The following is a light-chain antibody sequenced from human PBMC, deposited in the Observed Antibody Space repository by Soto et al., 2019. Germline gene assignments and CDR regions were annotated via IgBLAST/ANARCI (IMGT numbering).Light chain of an antibody. CDR3: QQRTXWPRT. CDR2: DSS. CDR1: QSVSSF. Sequence: EIVLTQSPATLSLSPGERATLSCRASQSVSSFLAWYQQKPGQAPRLLIYDSSNRATGIPARFSGSGSGTDFTINISSIEPEDFALSSCQQRTXWPRTFGKGTKV. V-gene: IGKV3-11*01. J-gene: IGKJ1*01.